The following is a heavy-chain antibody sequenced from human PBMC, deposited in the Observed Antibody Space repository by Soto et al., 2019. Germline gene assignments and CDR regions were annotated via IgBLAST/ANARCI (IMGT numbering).Heavy chain of an antibody. D-gene: IGHD1-26*01. Sequence: QVQLQESGPGLVKPSETLSLTCTVSVGSISSYYWSWIRQPPGKGLEWIGYIYYSGSTNYNPSLKSRVTISVDTSKNQFSLKLSSVTAADTAVYYCARRMGNFDYWGQGTLVTVSS. CDR1: VGSISSYY. CDR2: IYYSGST. J-gene: IGHJ4*02. V-gene: IGHV4-59*01. CDR3: ARRMGNFDY.